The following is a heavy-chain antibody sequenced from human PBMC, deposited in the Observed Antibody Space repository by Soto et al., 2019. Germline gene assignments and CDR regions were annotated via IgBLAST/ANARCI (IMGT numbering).Heavy chain of an antibody. CDR1: GGSISSYY. CDR2: IYYSGST. D-gene: IGHD6-13*01. J-gene: IGHJ6*03. CDR3: ARVVIAAEWPPSNYYYYMDV. V-gene: IGHV4-59*01. Sequence: SETLSLTCTVSGGSISSYYWSWIRQPPGKGLEWIGYIYYSGSTNYNPSLKSRVTISVDTSKNQFSLKLSSVTAADTAVYYCARVVIAAEWPPSNYYYYMDVWGKGTTVTVSS.